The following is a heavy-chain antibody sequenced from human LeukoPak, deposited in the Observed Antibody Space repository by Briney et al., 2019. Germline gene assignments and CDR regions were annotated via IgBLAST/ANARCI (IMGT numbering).Heavy chain of an antibody. CDR3: ARQGSYSSSWYNIDY. V-gene: IGHV5-51*01. J-gene: IGHJ4*02. D-gene: IGHD6-13*01. CDR2: IYPDDSDT. CDR1: GYNLTNYW. Sequence: GESLKISCKCSGYNLTNYWSGSVRQMRGKGLEWVGMIYPDDSDTRYSPTFQGQVAISADKSISTACLQWGSLKASDTAMYYCARQGSYSSSWYNIDYWGQGTPVTVSS.